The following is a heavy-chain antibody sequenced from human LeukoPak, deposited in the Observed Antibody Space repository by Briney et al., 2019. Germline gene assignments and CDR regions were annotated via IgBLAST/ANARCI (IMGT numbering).Heavy chain of an antibody. CDR2: IYYSGST. D-gene: IGHD4-17*01. CDR3: ARGGGYGENY. Sequence: SESLSLTCVLYGGSFRGYYWSWIRQPPGKGLGWIGYIYYSGSTNYNPSLKSRVTISVDTSKNQFSLKLSSVTAADPAVYYCARGGGYGENYWGQGTLVTVSS. V-gene: IGHV4-59*01. CDR1: GGSFRGYY. J-gene: IGHJ4*02.